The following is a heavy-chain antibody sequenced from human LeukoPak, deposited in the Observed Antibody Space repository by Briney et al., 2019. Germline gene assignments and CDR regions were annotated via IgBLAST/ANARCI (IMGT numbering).Heavy chain of an antibody. D-gene: IGHD2-2*01. CDR1: GFTFNNYW. CDR2: IKRDGSEK. V-gene: IGHV3-7*01. J-gene: IGHJ5*02. CDR3: VREDDVKVPAHRGDWFDP. Sequence: TGGSLRLSCVVSGFTFNNYWMSWVRQAPGKGLEWVANIKRDGSEKNYVDSVKGRFTISRDNAKNSLHLQMNSLRAEDTAVYYCVREDDVKVPAHRGDWFDPWGQGTLVTVSS.